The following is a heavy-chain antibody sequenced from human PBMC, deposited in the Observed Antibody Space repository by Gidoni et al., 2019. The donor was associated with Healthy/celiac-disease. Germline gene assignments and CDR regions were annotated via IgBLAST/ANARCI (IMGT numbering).Heavy chain of an antibody. V-gene: IGHV3-21*01. CDR3: ARARIAARFDAFDI. J-gene: IGHJ3*02. D-gene: IGHD6-6*01. CDR2: ISSSSSYI. Sequence: EVQLVESGGGLVKPGGSLRLSCAASGFTFSSYSMNWVRQAPGKGLEWVSSISSSSSYIYYADSVKGRFTISRDNAKNSLYLQMNSLRAEDTAVYYCARARIAARFDAFDIWGQGTMVTVSS. CDR1: GFTFSSYS.